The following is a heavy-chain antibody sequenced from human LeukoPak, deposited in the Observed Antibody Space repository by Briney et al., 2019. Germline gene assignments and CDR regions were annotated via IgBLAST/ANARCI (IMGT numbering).Heavy chain of an antibody. J-gene: IGHJ6*02. CDR1: GFTFSSYS. V-gene: IGHV3-21*01. Sequence: GGSLRLSCAGSGFTFSSYSMNWVRQAPGKGLEWVSSISSSSSYIYYADAVKGRFTISRDNAKNSLYLQMNSLRAEDTAVYYCARGSFTIFGVVSGMDVWGQGTTVTVSS. CDR2: ISSSSSYI. D-gene: IGHD3-3*01. CDR3: ARGSFTIFGVVSGMDV.